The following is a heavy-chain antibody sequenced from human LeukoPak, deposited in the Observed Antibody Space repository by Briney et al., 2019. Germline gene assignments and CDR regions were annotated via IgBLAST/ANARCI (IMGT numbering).Heavy chain of an antibody. D-gene: IGHD2-21*02. J-gene: IGHJ4*02. CDR3: ARGRSGGVVTLDY. CDR2: ISYSGST. Sequence: SETLSLTCTVSGASINSSYWSWIRQPPGKGLEWIGYISYSGSTNSNPSLRSRVTMSVDTSKNQFSLKLTSMTAADTAVHYCARGRSGGVVTLDYWGQGTLVTVSS. CDR1: GASINSSY. V-gene: IGHV4-59*01.